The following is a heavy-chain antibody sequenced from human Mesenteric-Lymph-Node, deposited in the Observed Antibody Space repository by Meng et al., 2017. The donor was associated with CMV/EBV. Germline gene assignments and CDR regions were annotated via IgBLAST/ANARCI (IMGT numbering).Heavy chain of an antibody. CDR3: ARLLSVRNYYYYYPMDV. D-gene: IGHD3-10*01. Sequence: GGSLRLSCQGSGYTFTNYWIGWVRQMPGEGLEWVGIIHPADSDNIHSPSLQGHFTMSVAKSISTAYLQLSSLVASDSAMYYCARLLSVRNYYYYYPMDVWGQGTAVTVSS. CDR2: IHPADSDN. CDR1: GYTFTNYW. J-gene: IGHJ6*02. V-gene: IGHV5-51*01.